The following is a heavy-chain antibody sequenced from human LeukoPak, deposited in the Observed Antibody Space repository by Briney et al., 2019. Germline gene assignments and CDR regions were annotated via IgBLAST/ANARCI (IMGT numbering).Heavy chain of an antibody. CDR2: IYHSGST. D-gene: IGHD2-15*01. CDR1: GGSISSSNW. Sequence: SGTLSLTCAVCGGSISSSNWWSWVRQPPGKGLEWIGEIYHSGSTNYNPSLKSRVTISVATSTNQFSLNVRSVSAADTAVYYCARDPSRSCAGGNCFSSWGQGTPVIVFS. V-gene: IGHV4-4*02. J-gene: IGHJ5*02. CDR3: ARDPSRSCAGGNCFSS.